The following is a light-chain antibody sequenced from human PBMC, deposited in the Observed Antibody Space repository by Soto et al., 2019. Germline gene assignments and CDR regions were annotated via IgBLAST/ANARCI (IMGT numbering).Light chain of an antibody. CDR2: GSS. CDR1: TSNIGADYD. V-gene: IGLV1-40*01. J-gene: IGLJ1*01. Sequence: QSVLTQQPSVSGAPGQRVTISCTGSTSNIGADYDVHWYQQLPGTATKLLIYGSSDRPSGVPDRFSGSKSGTSASLAITGLQPEDEADYYCQSYDSSMINEVFGNGTKVTVL. CDR3: QSYDSSMINEV.